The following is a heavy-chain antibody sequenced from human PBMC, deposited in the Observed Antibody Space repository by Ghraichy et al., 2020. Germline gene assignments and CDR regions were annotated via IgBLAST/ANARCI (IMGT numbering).Heavy chain of an antibody. D-gene: IGHD5-18*01. CDR2: IYSSGST. Sequence: SETLSLTCTVSVGSVNNYYWSWIRQPPGKGLEWIGYIYSSGSTTYNPSLKSRVTISVDTSKNQFFLKLSSVTAADTAVYYCARGYNYDPFDYWGQGTLVTVSS. V-gene: IGHV4-59*08. J-gene: IGHJ4*02. CDR1: VGSVNNYY. CDR3: ARGYNYDPFDY.